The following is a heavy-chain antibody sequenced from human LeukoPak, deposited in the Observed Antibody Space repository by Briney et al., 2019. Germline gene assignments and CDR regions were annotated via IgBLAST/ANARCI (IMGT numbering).Heavy chain of an antibody. V-gene: IGHV1-69*04. D-gene: IGHD3-10*01. CDR1: GGTFSSYA. Sequence: SVKVSSTASGGTFSSYAISWVRQAPGQGLEWMGRIIPILGIANYAQKFQGRVTITADKSTSTAYMELSSLRSEDTAVYYCAAGFNGALTDYWGQGTLVTVSS. CDR3: AAGFNGALTDY. J-gene: IGHJ4*02. CDR2: IIPILGIA.